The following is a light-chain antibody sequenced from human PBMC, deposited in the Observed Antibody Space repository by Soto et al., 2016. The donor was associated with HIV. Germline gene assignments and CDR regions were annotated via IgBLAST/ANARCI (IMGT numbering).Light chain of an antibody. V-gene: IGLV3-21*03. CDR3: QVWDSDSDYVI. CDR2: DDS. J-gene: IGLJ2*01. Sequence: YVLTQSPSVSVAPGKTAKITCGGDNVENRRVHWYQQKPGQAPALVVHDDSDRPSGIPERFSGSKSGNTATLTINRVEAGDEADYYCQVWDSDSDYVIFGGGTKVTVL. CDR1: NVENRR.